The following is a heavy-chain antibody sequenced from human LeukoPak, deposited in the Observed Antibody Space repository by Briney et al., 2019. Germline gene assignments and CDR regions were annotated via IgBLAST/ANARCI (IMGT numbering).Heavy chain of an antibody. Sequence: SETLSLTCAVSGVSFNDYYWSWVRQTPGKGLEWIGEINHSGYTNDSPSLRSRVTLSIDTSRKQFSLNLRSVTVADTGIYYCTRMTAGHDYWGQGTLVTVSS. CDR1: GVSFNDYY. CDR2: INHSGYT. D-gene: IGHD2-21*02. CDR3: TRMTAGHDY. V-gene: IGHV4-34*01. J-gene: IGHJ4*02.